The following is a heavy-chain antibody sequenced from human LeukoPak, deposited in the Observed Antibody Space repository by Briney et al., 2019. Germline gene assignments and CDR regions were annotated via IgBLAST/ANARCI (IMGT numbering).Heavy chain of an antibody. V-gene: IGHV1-46*01. Sequence: ASVKVSCKASGYTFTSYGIAWVRQAPGQGLEWMGIINPSGGSTSYAQKFQGRVTMTRDTSTSTVYMELSSLRSEDTAVYYCAKEGSMAATDYWGRGTLVTVSS. CDR2: INPSGGST. J-gene: IGHJ4*02. CDR3: AKEGSMAATDY. CDR1: GYTFTSYG. D-gene: IGHD2-15*01.